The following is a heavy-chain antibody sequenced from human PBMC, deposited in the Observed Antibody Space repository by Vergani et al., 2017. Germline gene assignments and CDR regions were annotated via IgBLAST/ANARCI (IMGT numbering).Heavy chain of an antibody. V-gene: IGHV4-30-4*08. CDR1: GGSISSGDYH. J-gene: IGHJ6*02. D-gene: IGHD1-26*01. CDR2: IYYSGST. Sequence: QLQLQESDPGLVKPSETLSLTCTVSGGSISSGDYHWSWICQPPGKGPEWIGYIYYSGSTYYNPSLKSRVTISVDTSKNQFSLKLSSVTAADTAVYYCARASGSYPYYYGMDVWGQGTTVTVSS. CDR3: ARASGSYPYYYGMDV.